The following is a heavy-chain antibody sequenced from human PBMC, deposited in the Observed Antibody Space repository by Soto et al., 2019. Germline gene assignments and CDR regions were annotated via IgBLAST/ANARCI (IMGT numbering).Heavy chain of an antibody. CDR2: ISAHNGNT. CDR1: GYDFTTYG. CDR3: ARGRYGDY. Sequence: QVHLVQSGAEVKKPGASVKVSCKGSGYDFTTYGITWVRQAPGQGLEWMAWISAHNGNTDYAQKLQGRVTVTRDTSTSTAYMELRRLRSDDTAVDYCARGRYGDYWGQGALVTVSS. J-gene: IGHJ4*02. V-gene: IGHV1-18*01. D-gene: IGHD1-1*01.